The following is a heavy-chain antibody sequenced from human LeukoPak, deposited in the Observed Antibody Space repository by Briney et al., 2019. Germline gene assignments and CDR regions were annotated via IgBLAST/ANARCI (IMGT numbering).Heavy chain of an antibody. V-gene: IGHV3-21*01. J-gene: IGHJ6*02. Sequence: GGSLRLFCAASGFTFSSYGMHWVRQAPGKGLEWVSSISSSSSYIYYADSVKGRFTISRDNAKNSLYLQMNSLRAEDTAVYYCARSGWNWGSSHYYGMDVWGQGTTVTVSS. CDR3: ARSGWNWGSSHYYGMDV. CDR2: ISSSSSYI. CDR1: GFTFSSYG. D-gene: IGHD7-27*01.